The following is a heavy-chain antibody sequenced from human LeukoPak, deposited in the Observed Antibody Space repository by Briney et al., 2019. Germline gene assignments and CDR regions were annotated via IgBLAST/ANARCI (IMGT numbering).Heavy chain of an antibody. CDR1: GYSFTSYW. CDR3: ARSYSGYDHDGYYYYMDV. V-gene: IGHV5-51*01. D-gene: IGHD5-12*01. J-gene: IGHJ6*03. CDR2: IYPGDSDT. Sequence: GESLKISCKGSGYSFTSYWIGWVRQMPGKGLEWMGIIYPGDSDTRYSPSFQGQVTISADRSISTAYLQWSSLKASDTAMYYCARSYSGYDHDGYYYYMDVWGKGTTVTVSS.